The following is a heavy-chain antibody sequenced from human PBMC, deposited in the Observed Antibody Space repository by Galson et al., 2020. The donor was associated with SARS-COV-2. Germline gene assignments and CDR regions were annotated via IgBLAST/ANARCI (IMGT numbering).Heavy chain of an antibody. CDR1: GFTFSSYA. D-gene: IGHD3-22*01. CDR2: ISYDGSNK. Sequence: GESLKISCAASGFTFSSYAMHWVRQAPGKGLEWVAVISYDGSNKYYADSVKGRFTISRDNSKNTLYLQMNSLRAEDTAVYYCARDYYDSSGYYHIPTAAYWGQGTLVTVSS. J-gene: IGHJ4*02. CDR3: ARDYYDSSGYYHIPTAAY. V-gene: IGHV3-30*04.